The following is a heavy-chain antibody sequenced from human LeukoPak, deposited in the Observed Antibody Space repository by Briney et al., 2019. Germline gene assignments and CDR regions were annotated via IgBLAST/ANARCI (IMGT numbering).Heavy chain of an antibody. D-gene: IGHD1-26*01. Sequence: SETLSLTCTVAGGSISSYYWSWIRQPPGKGLEWIGYIYYSGSTNYNPSLKSRVTISVDTSKNQFSLKLSSVTAADTAVYYCARDRGGSYLYWGQGTLVTVSS. J-gene: IGHJ4*02. V-gene: IGHV4-59*12. CDR1: GGSISSYY. CDR2: IYYSGST. CDR3: ARDRGGSYLY.